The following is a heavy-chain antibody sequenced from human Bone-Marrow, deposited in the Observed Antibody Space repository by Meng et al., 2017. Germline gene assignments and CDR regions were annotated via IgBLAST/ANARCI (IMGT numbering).Heavy chain of an antibody. V-gene: IGHV3-21*01. D-gene: IGHD3-22*01. Sequence: GESLKISCAASGFTFSSYSMNWVRQAPGKGLEWVSSISSSSSYIYCADSVKGRFTISRDNAKNSLYLQMNSLRAEDTAVYYCARDGGYYDSSGYPRYYYYYGMDVWGQGTTVTGS. CDR2: ISSSSSYI. CDR3: ARDGGYYDSSGYPRYYYYYGMDV. CDR1: GFTFSSYS. J-gene: IGHJ6*02.